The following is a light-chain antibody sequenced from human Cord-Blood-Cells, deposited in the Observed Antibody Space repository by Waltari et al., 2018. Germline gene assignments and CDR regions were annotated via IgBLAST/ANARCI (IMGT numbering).Light chain of an antibody. Sequence: QSALTQPRSVSGSPGQSVTISCTGTSSDVGGYNYVSWYQQHPGKAPKLMIYDVSKRPSGFPERFSGSKSGNTASLTISGLQAEDEADYYCCSYAGSYTSYVFGTGTKVTVL. V-gene: IGLV2-11*01. CDR1: SSDVGGYNY. CDR2: DVS. CDR3: CSYAGSYTSYV. J-gene: IGLJ1*01.